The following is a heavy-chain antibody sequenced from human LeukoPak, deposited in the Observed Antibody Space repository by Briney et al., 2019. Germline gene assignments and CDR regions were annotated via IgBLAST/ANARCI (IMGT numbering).Heavy chain of an antibody. CDR2: INSDGSST. J-gene: IGHJ4*02. V-gene: IGHV3-74*01. CDR1: GFTFSSYW. Sequence: GGSPRLSCAASGFTFSSYWMHWVRQAPGKGLVWVSRINSDGSSTTYADSVKGRFTISRDNAKNTLYLQMNSLRAEDTAVYYCARVGPYSSGLYYFDYWGQGTLVTVSS. CDR3: ARVGPYSSGLYYFDY. D-gene: IGHD6-19*01.